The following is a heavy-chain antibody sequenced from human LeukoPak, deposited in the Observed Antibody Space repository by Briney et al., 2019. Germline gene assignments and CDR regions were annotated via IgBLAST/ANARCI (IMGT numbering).Heavy chain of an antibody. J-gene: IGHJ4*02. CDR3: ARESFGSGWPYYFDY. Sequence: PSQTLSLTCAVSGGSISSGGYYWSWIRQPPGQGLEWIGYIYYSGSTNHNPSLKSRVTISVDTSKNQFSLKLSSVTAADTAVYYCARESFGSGWPYYFDYWGQGTLVTVSS. CDR1: GGSISSGGYY. V-gene: IGHV4-61*08. D-gene: IGHD6-19*01. CDR2: IYYSGST.